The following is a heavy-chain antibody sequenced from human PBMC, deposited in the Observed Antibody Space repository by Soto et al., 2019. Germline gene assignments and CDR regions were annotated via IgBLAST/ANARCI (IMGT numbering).Heavy chain of an antibody. CDR3: ARGASGWYFDY. V-gene: IGHV4-59*08. CDR2: IFYSGST. Sequence: SETLSLTCTVSGGSISSYYWSWIRQPPGKGLEWIGYIFYSGSTNYNPSLKSRVTISVDTSKNQFSLKLSSVTAADTAVYYCARGASGWYFDYWGQGTLVTVSS. J-gene: IGHJ4*02. CDR1: GGSISSYY. D-gene: IGHD6-19*01.